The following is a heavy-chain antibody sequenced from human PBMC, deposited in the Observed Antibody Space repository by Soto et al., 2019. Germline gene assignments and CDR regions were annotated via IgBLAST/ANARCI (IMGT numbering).Heavy chain of an antibody. D-gene: IGHD2-21*02. Sequence: QVQLVQSGAEEKKPGASVKVSCKASGYTFTSYAMHWVREAPGQRLEWMGWINAGNGNTKYLQKFQGRVTISRDTSASTAYMELSSLRSEDTAVYYCARSIVVVTALDYWGHGTLVTVSS. J-gene: IGHJ4*01. CDR1: GYTFTSYA. V-gene: IGHV1-3*05. CDR2: INAGNGNT. CDR3: ARSIVVVTALDY.